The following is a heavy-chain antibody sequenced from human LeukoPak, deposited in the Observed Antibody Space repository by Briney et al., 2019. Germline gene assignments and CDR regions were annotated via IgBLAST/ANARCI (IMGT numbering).Heavy chain of an antibody. J-gene: IGHJ4*02. V-gene: IGHV1-46*01. CDR1: GDTFTSYY. CDR3: ARGFPPRRSYDSRGYYSYYFDS. Sequence: ASVKVSCKASGDTFTSYYMHWVRQAPGQGLEWMGIINPSGDSTSSAQKFQGRVTMTTDTSTSTAYMELRSLRSDDTAVYYCARGFPPRRSYDSRGYYSYYFDSWGQGTLVTVSS. CDR2: INPSGDST. D-gene: IGHD3-22*01.